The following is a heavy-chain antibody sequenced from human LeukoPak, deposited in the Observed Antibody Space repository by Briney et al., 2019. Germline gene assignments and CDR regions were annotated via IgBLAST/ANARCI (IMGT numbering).Heavy chain of an antibody. D-gene: IGHD6-19*01. CDR3: ASSSFEQWLVPNY. Sequence: SETLSLTCTVPGVSISSSRYYWGRIRQPPGKGLEWIGSIYYSGSTYYNPSLKSRVTISVDTSKNQFSLKLSSVTAADTAVYYCASSSFEQWLVPNYWGQGTLVTVSS. J-gene: IGHJ4*02. CDR2: IYYSGST. V-gene: IGHV4-39*01. CDR1: GVSISSSRYY.